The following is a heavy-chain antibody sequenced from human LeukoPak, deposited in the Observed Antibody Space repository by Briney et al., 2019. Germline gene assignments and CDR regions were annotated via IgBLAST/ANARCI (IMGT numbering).Heavy chain of an antibody. J-gene: IGHJ5*01. CDR3: ARYHNFYDSGSGFDP. CDR2: ITGSGSDI. Sequence: GGSLRLSCAASGFTFSSYSMTWVRQAPGKGLEWVSSITGSGSDINYADSVRGRFTISRDNAKKSLYLEMNSLRAEDTAVYYCARYHNFYDSGSGFDPWGQGTLVTVSS. CDR1: GFTFSSYS. V-gene: IGHV3-21*01. D-gene: IGHD3-10*01.